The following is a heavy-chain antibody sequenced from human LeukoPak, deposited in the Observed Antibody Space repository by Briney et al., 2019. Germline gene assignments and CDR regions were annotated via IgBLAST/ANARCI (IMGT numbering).Heavy chain of an antibody. CDR1: GFTFSTYG. D-gene: IGHD5-24*01. V-gene: IGHV3-23*01. Sequence: PGGSLRLSCAASGFTFSTYGMSWVRQAPGKGLEWVSAISGSGDSTYYADSVKGRFTISRDNAKNSLYLQMNSLRAEDTAIYYCAKSFSETERATITAYWGQGTLVTVSS. CDR3: AKSFSETERATITAY. J-gene: IGHJ4*02. CDR2: ISGSGDST.